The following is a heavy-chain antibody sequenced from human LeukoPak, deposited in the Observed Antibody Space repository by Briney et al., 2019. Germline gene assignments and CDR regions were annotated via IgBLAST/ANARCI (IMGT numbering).Heavy chain of an antibody. D-gene: IGHD3-10*01. J-gene: IGHJ5*02. CDR2: ISPKNGAT. V-gene: IGHV1-2*02. CDR1: GYTFTDFF. Sequence: GASVKVSCKASGYTFTDFFIHWVRQAPGQGLEWMGWISPKNGATKYAQSFQGRVTMTRDTSISTVYMELSRLRSDDTAVYYCARAPPITRGPFDPWGQGTLVTVSS. CDR3: ARAPPITRGPFDP.